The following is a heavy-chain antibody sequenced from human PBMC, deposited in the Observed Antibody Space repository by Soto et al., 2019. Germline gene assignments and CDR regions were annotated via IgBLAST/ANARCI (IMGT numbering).Heavy chain of an antibody. V-gene: IGHV4-30-2*01. CDR2: IFPSGTT. Sequence: PSATQSLTCSVAGGTLSGPADSWNWIRQPPGKGLEWICYIFPSGTTYYNPSLKSRVTISIDVSKNQFSLSLRSLTAADTAVCYCARSREFDGWSQGTLVIVS. CDR1: GGTLSGPADS. J-gene: IGHJ4*02. CDR3: ARSREFDG.